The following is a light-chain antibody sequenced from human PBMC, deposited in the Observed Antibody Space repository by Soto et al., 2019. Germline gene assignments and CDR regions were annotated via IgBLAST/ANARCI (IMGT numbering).Light chain of an antibody. Sequence: DIQMTQSPSTLSGSVGDRVTITCRASQTISCCLAWYPQKPGKAPKLLIYKASTLKSGVPSRFSGSGSGTEFTLTISRLQPDDFATYYCQHYNSYSEAFGQGTKVELK. J-gene: IGKJ1*01. CDR2: KAS. CDR3: QHYNSYSEA. V-gene: IGKV1-5*03. CDR1: QTISCC.